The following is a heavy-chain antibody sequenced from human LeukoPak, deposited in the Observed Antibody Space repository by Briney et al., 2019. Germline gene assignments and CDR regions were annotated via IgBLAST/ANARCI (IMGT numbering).Heavy chain of an antibody. CDR2: IYPGDSDT. CDR3: ARFSRGELLNFDY. J-gene: IGHJ4*02. CDR1: GYRFTSYW. V-gene: IGHV5-51*01. D-gene: IGHD1-26*01. Sequence: TRGESLKISCKGSGYRFTSYWIGWVRQLPGKGLEWMGIIYPGDSDTRYSPSFQGQVTISADKSISTAYLQWSSLKASDTAMYYCARFSRGELLNFDYWGQGTLVTVSS.